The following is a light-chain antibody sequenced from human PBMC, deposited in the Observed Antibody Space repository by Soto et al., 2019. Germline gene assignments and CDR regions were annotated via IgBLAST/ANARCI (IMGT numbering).Light chain of an antibody. J-gene: IGLJ7*01. V-gene: IGLV4-69*01. CDR1: SGHSNYA. Sequence: QLVLTQSPSASASLGASVKLTCTLSSGHSNYAVAWHQQQPEKGPRYLMKVNSGGSHIKGDGIPDRFSGSSSGAERYLFIPSLQSEDEADYYCQTWGTGSAIVVFGRGTKLTVL. CDR2: VNSGGSH. CDR3: QTWGTGSAIVV.